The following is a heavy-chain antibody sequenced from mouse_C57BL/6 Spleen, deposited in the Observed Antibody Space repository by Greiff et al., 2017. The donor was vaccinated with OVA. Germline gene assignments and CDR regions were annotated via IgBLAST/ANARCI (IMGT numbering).Heavy chain of an antibody. D-gene: IGHD3-3*01. V-gene: IGHV1-54*01. CDR1: GYAFTNYL. CDR2: INPGSGGT. Sequence: QVQLQQSGAELVRPGTSVKVSCKASGYAFTNYLIEWVKQRPGQGLEWIGVINPGSGGTNYNEKFKGKATLTADKSSSTAYMQLSSLTSEDSAVYFCARSGVEGTYAMDYWGQGTSVTVSS. CDR3: ARSGVEGTYAMDY. J-gene: IGHJ4*01.